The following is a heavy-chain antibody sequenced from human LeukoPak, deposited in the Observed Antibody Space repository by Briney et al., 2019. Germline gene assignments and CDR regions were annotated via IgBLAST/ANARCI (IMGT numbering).Heavy chain of an antibody. CDR3: ARGFCGDYVMFDP. CDR2: ISYPGST. D-gene: IGHD4-17*01. Sequence: PSETLSLTCTVSGGSISNSSFYWGWIRQPPGKGLECIASISYPGSTFYNPSLRSRVTISVYTSKTQFSLRLSSVTAADTAVYYCARGFCGDYVMFDPWGQGILVTVSS. V-gene: IGHV4-39*01. CDR1: GGSISNSSFY. J-gene: IGHJ5*02.